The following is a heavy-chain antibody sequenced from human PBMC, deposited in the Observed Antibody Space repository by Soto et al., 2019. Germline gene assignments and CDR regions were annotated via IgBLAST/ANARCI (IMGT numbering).Heavy chain of an antibody. Sequence: SETLSLTCAVSGYSISSGYYWGWIRQPPGKGLEWIGSIYHSGSTYYNPSLKSRVTISVDTSKNQFSLKLSSVIAADTAVYYCARAHSIWFAYSGNFDYWGQGTLVTVYS. V-gene: IGHV4-38-2*01. D-gene: IGHD3-10*01. CDR3: ARAHSIWFAYSGNFDY. CDR2: IYHSGST. CDR1: GYSISSGYY. J-gene: IGHJ4*02.